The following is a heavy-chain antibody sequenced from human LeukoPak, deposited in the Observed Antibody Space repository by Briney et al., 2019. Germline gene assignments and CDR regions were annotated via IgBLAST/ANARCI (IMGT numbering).Heavy chain of an antibody. J-gene: IGHJ4*02. V-gene: IGHV4-39*02. CDR1: GGSISSDSYS. Sequence: SETLSLTCTVSGGSISSDSYSWGWIRQPPGQGLEWIGSLFYGGNTYYNPSLNSRVTISVDTSKNHFSLTVSSVTAADTAVYYCARRCSPSCRTEYWGQGTLVTVSS. CDR2: LFYGGNT. D-gene: IGHD2-2*01. CDR3: ARRCSPSCRTEY.